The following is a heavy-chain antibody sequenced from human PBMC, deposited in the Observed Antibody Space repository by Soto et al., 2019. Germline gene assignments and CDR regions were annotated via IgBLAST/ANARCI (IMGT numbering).Heavy chain of an antibody. V-gene: IGHV2-26*01. Sequence: QVTLKESGPVLVNPTETLTLTCTVSGFSLSNARMGVSWIRQPPGKALEWLAHIFSNDEKSYSTSLKSRLTISKDTSKSQVVLTMTNMEPVDTATYYCARILMRGYCSGGSCYDWYFDLWGRGTLVTVSS. CDR2: IFSNDEK. D-gene: IGHD2-15*01. CDR1: GFSLSNARMG. J-gene: IGHJ2*01. CDR3: ARILMRGYCSGGSCYDWYFDL.